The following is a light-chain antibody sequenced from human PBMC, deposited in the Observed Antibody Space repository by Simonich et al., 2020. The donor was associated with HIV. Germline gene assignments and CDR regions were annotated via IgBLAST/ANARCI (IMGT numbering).Light chain of an antibody. V-gene: IGLV2-23*02. CDR2: EVS. CDR3: CSYAGSYTLV. J-gene: IGLJ1*01. CDR1: SSDVGSYNL. Sequence: QSALTQPASVSGSPGQSITISCTGTSSDVGSYNLVSWYQQHPGKAPKVMIFEVSKRPSGVSNRFSGSKSGNTASLTISGLQAEDEADYYCCSYAGSYTLVFGTGTKVTVL.